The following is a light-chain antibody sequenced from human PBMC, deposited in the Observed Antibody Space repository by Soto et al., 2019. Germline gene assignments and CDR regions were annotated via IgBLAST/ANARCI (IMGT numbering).Light chain of an antibody. CDR3: HQRSNWPRT. CDR1: QSVRTY. CDR2: DAS. Sequence: PGKTATLSCRASQSVRTYLAWYQQKPGQAPRLLISDASKRATGIPARFSGSGSGTDFTLTISSLEAEDFAVYYCHQRSNWPRTFGGGTKVDIK. J-gene: IGKJ4*01. V-gene: IGKV3-11*01.